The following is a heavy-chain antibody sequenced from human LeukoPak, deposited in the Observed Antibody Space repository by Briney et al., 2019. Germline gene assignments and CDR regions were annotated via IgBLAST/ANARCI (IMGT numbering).Heavy chain of an antibody. CDR2: IYPGDSDT. V-gene: IGHV5-51*01. Sequence: GESLKISCKGSGYSFTSYWIGWVRQMPGKGLEWMGIIYPGDSDTRYSPSFQGQVTISADKSISTAYLQWSSLKASDTAMYYCARHVGSGSYYNRWFDPWGQGTLVTVSS. D-gene: IGHD3-10*01. CDR3: ARHVGSGSYYNRWFDP. J-gene: IGHJ5*02. CDR1: GYSFTSYW.